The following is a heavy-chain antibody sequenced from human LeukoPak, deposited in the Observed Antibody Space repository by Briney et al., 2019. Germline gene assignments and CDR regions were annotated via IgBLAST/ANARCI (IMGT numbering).Heavy chain of an antibody. Sequence: GVSLRLSCAASGFTISSYAMSWVRQAPGKGLEWVSGISGSGGSTYYADSVKGRFTISRDNSKNTLYLQMNSLRAEDTAVYYCAKDGVYLGIAYFDYWGQGTLVTVSS. CDR1: GFTISSYA. CDR2: ISGSGGST. D-gene: IGHD6-13*01. J-gene: IGHJ4*02. V-gene: IGHV3-23*01. CDR3: AKDGVYLGIAYFDY.